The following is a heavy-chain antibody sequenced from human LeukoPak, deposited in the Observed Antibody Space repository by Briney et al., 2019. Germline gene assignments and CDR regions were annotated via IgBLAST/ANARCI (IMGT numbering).Heavy chain of an antibody. CDR2: INPNSGGT. Sequence: EASVKVSCKASGYTFTGYYMHWVRQAPGQGLEWMGWINPNSGGTNYAQKFQGRVTMTRDTSISTAYMELSRLRSDDTAVYYCARDQEVGSSWPTWFDPWGQGTLVTVSS. J-gene: IGHJ5*02. V-gene: IGHV1-2*02. CDR3: ARDQEVGSSWPTWFDP. D-gene: IGHD6-13*01. CDR1: GYTFTGYY.